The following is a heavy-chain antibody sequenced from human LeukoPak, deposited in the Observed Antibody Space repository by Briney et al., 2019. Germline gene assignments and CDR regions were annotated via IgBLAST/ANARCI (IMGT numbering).Heavy chain of an antibody. CDR1: GVSISSYY. D-gene: IGHD3-16*01. CDR2: IYYIGST. V-gene: IGHV4-59*13. CDR3: ARGWGYFDP. J-gene: IGHJ4*02. Sequence: SETPSLTCTVSGVSISSYYWSWIRQPPGKGLEWIGYIYYIGSTNYNPSLKSRVTISVDTSKNQFSLKLSSVTAADTAVYYCARGWGYFDPWGQGTLVTVSS.